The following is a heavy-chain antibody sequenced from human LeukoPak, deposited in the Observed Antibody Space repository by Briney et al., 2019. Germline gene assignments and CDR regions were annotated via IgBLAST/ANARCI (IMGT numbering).Heavy chain of an antibody. D-gene: IGHD2-8*01. V-gene: IGHV3-11*01. CDR3: STDPRLLIY. CDR1: GFTFSDHY. J-gene: IGHJ4*01. Sequence: ETGGSLRLSCAASGFTFSDHYMTWIRQAPGKGLEWVSYISGSGSDIYYADSVKGRFTISRDNAKNSLYLQMNSLRPDDTALYYCSTDPRLLIYWGHGTLVTVSS. CDR2: ISGSGSDI.